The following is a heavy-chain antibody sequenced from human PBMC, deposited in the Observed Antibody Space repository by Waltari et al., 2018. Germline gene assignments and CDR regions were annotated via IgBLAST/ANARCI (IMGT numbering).Heavy chain of an antibody. CDR2: INHSGST. V-gene: IGHV4-38-2*01. D-gene: IGHD3-10*01. J-gene: IGHJ4*02. CDR3: ARVNPPGFRELDY. Sequence: QVQLQESGPGLVKPSETLSLTCAVSGYSISSGYYWGWIRQPPGKGLEWIGSINHSGSTYSNPSLKSRVTISVDTSKNQFSLKLSSVTAADTAVYYCARVNPPGFRELDYWGQGTLVTVSS. CDR1: GYSISSGYY.